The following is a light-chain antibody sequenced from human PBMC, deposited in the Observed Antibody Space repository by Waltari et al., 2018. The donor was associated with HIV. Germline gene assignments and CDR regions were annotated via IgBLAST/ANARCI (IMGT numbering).Light chain of an antibody. CDR3: QQYDNLPGS. CDR2: DAS. J-gene: IGKJ3*01. V-gene: IGKV1-33*01. Sequence: DIQMTQSPSSLSASVGDRDTITCQASQDISNYLNWYQQKPGKAPQLLIYDASNLETGVPSRCSGSGSGTDFTFTISSPQPEDIATYYCQQYDNLPGSFGPGTKVDIK. CDR1: QDISNY.